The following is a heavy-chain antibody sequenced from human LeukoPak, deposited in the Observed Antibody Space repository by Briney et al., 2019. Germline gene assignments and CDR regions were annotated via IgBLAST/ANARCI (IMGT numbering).Heavy chain of an antibody. CDR3: AKGDTAPFDY. CDR2: ISWNSGSI. J-gene: IGHJ4*02. CDR1: GFTFDDYA. Sequence: PGGSLRLSCAASGFTFDDYAMHWVRQAPGKGLEWVSGISWNSGSIGYADSAKGRFTISRDNAKNTLYLQMNSLRAEDTAVYYCAKGDTAPFDYWGQGTLVTVSS. V-gene: IGHV3-9*01. D-gene: IGHD5-18*01.